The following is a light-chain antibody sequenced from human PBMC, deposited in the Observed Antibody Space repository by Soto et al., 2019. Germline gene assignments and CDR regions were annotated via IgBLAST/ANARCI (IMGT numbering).Light chain of an antibody. CDR3: QQYYASSWT. CDR1: QSISSTY. V-gene: IGKV3-20*01. Sequence: EIVLTQSPGTLSLSPGERATLSCRASQSISSTYLAWYRQKPGQAPRLLIYAASSRATGIPDRFSGSASGTEVTLTISRLEPEDFAVYYCQQYYASSWTFGQGTRVEIK. J-gene: IGKJ1*01. CDR2: AAS.